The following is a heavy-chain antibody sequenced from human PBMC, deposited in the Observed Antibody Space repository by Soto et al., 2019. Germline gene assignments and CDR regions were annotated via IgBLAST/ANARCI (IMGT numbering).Heavy chain of an antibody. Sequence: SVKVSCKASGGTFSSYAISWVRQAPGQGLEWMGGIIPIFGTANYAQKFQGRVTITADESTSTAYMELSSLRSEDTAVYYCARTAGEGQDYYYYGMDVWGQGTTVTVSS. CDR3: ARTAGEGQDYYYYGMDV. D-gene: IGHD2-21*02. CDR1: GGTFSSYA. J-gene: IGHJ6*02. CDR2: IIPIFGTA. V-gene: IGHV1-69*13.